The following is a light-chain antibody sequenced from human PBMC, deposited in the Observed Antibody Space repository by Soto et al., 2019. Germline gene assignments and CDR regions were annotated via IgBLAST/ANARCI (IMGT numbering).Light chain of an antibody. Sequence: SYELTQPPSVSVAPGQTARITCGGNNIGSETVHWYQQKPGQAPVLVVYDDSDRPSGIPERFSGSNSGNTATLTISRVEAGDEADYYCQVWYGITDHQYVFGTGTKLTVL. V-gene: IGLV3-21*02. CDR3: QVWYGITDHQYV. J-gene: IGLJ1*01. CDR1: NIGSET. CDR2: DDS.